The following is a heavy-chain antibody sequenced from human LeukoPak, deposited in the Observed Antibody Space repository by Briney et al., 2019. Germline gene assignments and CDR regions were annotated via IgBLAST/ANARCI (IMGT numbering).Heavy chain of an antibody. CDR1: GGSISSYY. D-gene: IGHD3-3*01. CDR3: ARYGFWSGYYGGSYYYMDV. J-gene: IGHJ6*03. CDR2: IYTSGST. Sequence: PSETLSLTCTVSGGSISSYYWSWIRQPAGKGLEWIGRIYTSGSTNYNPSLKSRVTMSVDTSKNQFSLKLSSVTAADTAVYYCARYGFWSGYYGGSYYYMDVWGKGTTVTVSS. V-gene: IGHV4-4*07.